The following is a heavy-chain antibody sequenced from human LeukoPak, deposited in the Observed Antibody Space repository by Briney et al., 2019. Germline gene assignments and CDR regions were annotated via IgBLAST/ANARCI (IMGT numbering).Heavy chain of an antibody. V-gene: IGHV4-59*02. Sequence: SETLSLTCTVSGGSVNNHYWTWIRQPPGKGLELIGHIYSSGTTAYTPSLKSRVTMSIDTSKNQFSLNVFSVTAADSAVYYCARFNSGCSEASCYVHYWGQGTLVTVSS. CDR2: IYSSGTT. D-gene: IGHD2-2*01. J-gene: IGHJ4*02. CDR3: ARFNSGCSEASCYVHY. CDR1: GGSVNNHY.